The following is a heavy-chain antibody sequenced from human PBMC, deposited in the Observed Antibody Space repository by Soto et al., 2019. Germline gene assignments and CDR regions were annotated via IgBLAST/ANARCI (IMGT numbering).Heavy chain of an antibody. J-gene: IGHJ6*02. D-gene: IGHD1-26*01. Sequence: GGSLRLSCAASGFTFSSYSMNWVRQAPGKGLEWVSSISSSSSYIYYADSVKGRFTISRDNAKNSLYLQMNSLRAEDTAVYYCARVGVVGTTSSYYGMDVWGQGTTVTVSS. V-gene: IGHV3-21*01. CDR3: ARVGVVGTTSSYYGMDV. CDR1: GFTFSSYS. CDR2: ISSSSSYI.